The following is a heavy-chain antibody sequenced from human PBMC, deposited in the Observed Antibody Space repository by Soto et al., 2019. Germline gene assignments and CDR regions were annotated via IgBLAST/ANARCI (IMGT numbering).Heavy chain of an antibody. CDR2: IHAGNGNT. J-gene: IGHJ4*01. CDR1: GYTFSSYA. Sequence: ASVKVSCKASGYTFSSYAIHRVRQAPGQGLEWMGWIHAGNGNTKYSQNFQGRVTITRDTSATTAYMELNSLRSEDTAVYYCARGVVFLDYWGHGTLVTVSS. V-gene: IGHV1-3*01. CDR3: ARGVVFLDY. D-gene: IGHD2-15*01.